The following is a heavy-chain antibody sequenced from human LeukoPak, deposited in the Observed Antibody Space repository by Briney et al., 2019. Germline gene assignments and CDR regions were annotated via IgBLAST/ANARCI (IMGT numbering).Heavy chain of an antibody. CDR2: IYFSGST. D-gene: IGHD3-16*02. Sequence: SETLSLTCNVSGGSISNHYWSWIRQPAGRGLGWIGRIYFSGSTMYNPSLKSRLAMSVDTSKNQFSLRLNSLTAADTAVYYCARETYLIGWYFDLWGRGTLVTVSS. CDR1: GGSISNHY. V-gene: IGHV4-4*07. CDR3: ARETYLIGWYFDL. J-gene: IGHJ2*01.